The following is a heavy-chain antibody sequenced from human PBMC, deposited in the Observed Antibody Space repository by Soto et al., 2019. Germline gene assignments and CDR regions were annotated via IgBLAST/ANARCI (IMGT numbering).Heavy chain of an antibody. D-gene: IGHD6-13*01. V-gene: IGHV3-13*01. J-gene: IGHJ6*02. CDR3: ARTRVPYSSIWARHYYYYGMDV. Sequence: EVQLVESGGGLVQPGGSLTLSCAASGFTVSSYDMHWVRHATGTGLEWVSAIGTAGDTYYPGSVKGRFTISREHAKNSLYLQMNSLRAGDTAVYYCARTRVPYSSIWARHYYYYGMDVWGQGTKVTVAS. CDR1: GFTVSSYD. CDR2: IGTAGDT.